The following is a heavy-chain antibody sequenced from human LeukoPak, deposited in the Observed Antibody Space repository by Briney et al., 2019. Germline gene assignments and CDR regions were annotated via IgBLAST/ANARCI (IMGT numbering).Heavy chain of an antibody. Sequence: ASVKVSCKASGYTFTGYYMHWVRQAPGQGLEWMGWINPNSGGTNYAQKFQGRVTMTRDTSISTAYMELSRPRSDDTAVYYCASHDSSGYYYGDGDLYWGQGTLVTVSS. J-gene: IGHJ4*02. CDR2: INPNSGGT. CDR3: ASHDSSGYYYGDGDLY. V-gene: IGHV1-2*02. CDR1: GYTFTGYY. D-gene: IGHD3-22*01.